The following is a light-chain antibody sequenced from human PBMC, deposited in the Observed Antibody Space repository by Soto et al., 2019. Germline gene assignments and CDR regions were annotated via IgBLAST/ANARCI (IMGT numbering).Light chain of an antibody. CDR2: EVN. J-gene: IGLJ2*01. CDR1: SSDVGGYNY. Sequence: QSALNQPASVSGSPGQSITISCTGTSSDVGGYNYVSWYQQHPGKAPKLMIFEVNNRPSGVSNRFSGSKSGITASLTISGLQADDEADYYCSSYTSSSTLVFGGGTKLTVL. CDR3: SSYTSSSTLV. V-gene: IGLV2-14*01.